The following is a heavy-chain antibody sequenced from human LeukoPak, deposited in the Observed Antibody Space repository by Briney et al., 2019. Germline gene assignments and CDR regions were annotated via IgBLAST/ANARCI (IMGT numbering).Heavy chain of an antibody. Sequence: SETLSLTCTVSGGSISSYYWSWIRQPPGKGLEWIGYIYYSGSTKYNPSLKSRVTISVDTSKNQFSLKLSSVTAADTAVYYCARGYYRGPWSFDYWGQGTLVTVSS. J-gene: IGHJ4*02. CDR1: GGSISSYY. V-gene: IGHV4-59*01. CDR3: ARGYYRGPWSFDY. CDR2: IYYSGST. D-gene: IGHD3-10*01.